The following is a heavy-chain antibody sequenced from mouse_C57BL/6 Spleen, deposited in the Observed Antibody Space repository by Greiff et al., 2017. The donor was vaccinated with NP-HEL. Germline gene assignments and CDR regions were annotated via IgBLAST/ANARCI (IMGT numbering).Heavy chain of an antibody. CDR3: AGGYLDWYFDV. CDR1: GFTFSDYG. V-gene: IGHV5-17*01. D-gene: IGHD1-2*01. CDR2: ISSGSSTI. J-gene: IGHJ1*03. Sequence: DVKLVESGGGLVKPGGSLKLSCAASGFTFSDYGMHWVRQAPEKGLEWVAYISSGSSTIYYADTVKGRFTISRDNAKNTLFLQMTSLRSEDTAMYYCAGGYLDWYFDVWGTGTTVTVSS.